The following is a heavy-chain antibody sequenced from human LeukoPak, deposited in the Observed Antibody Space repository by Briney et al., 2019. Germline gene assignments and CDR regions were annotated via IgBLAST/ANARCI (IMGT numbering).Heavy chain of an antibody. V-gene: IGHV3-13*04. J-gene: IGHJ4*02. CDR2: IATAGDT. CDR3: VRAGYSSSRYSFDY. Sequence: PGGSLRLSCEASGFTFSSYDMHWVRQTTGKGLEWVSGIATAGDTYYSGSVKGRFTISRENAKNSLYLQMNSLRAGDTAVYYCVRAGYSSSRYSFDYWGQGTLVTVSS. D-gene: IGHD6-13*01. CDR1: GFTFSSYD.